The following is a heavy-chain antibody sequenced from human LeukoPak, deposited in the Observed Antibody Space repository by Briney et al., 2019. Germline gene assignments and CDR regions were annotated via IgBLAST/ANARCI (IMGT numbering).Heavy chain of an antibody. CDR2: ISSSGSTI. D-gene: IGHD3-10*01. V-gene: IGHV3-11*01. CDR3: ARDPVTRFGDLGYDLDY. Sequence: GGSLRLSCAASGFTFSDYYMSWIRQAPGKGLEWVSYISSSGSTIYYADSVEGRFTISGDNAKNSLYLQMNSLRAEDTAVYYCARDPVTRFGDLGYDLDYWGQGTLVTVSS. CDR1: GFTFSDYY. J-gene: IGHJ4*02.